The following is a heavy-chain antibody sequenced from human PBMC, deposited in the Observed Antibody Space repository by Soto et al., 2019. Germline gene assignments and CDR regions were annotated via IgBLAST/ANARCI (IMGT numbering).Heavy chain of an antibody. D-gene: IGHD4-17*01. CDR2: ISYDGSNK. J-gene: IGHJ4*02. CDR3: AKSGGTRGDYPYYFDY. CDR1: GFTFSSYG. Sequence: QVQLVESGGGVVQPGRSLRLSCAASGFTFSSYGMHWVRQAPGKGLEWVAVISYDGSNKYYADSVKGRFTISRDNSKNTLYLQMNSLRAEDTAVHYCAKSGGTRGDYPYYFDYWGQGTLVTVSS. V-gene: IGHV3-30*18.